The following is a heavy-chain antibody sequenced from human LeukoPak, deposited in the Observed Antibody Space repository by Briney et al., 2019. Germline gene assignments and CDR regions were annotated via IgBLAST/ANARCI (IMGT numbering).Heavy chain of an antibody. CDR2: ISAYNGNT. CDR1: GYTFTTYG. Sequence: ASVKVSCKASGYTFTTYGISWVRQAPGQGLEWMGWISAYNGNTIYAQKLQGRVTMTTDTSTSTAYMELRSLRSDDTALYYCARDRLYSYGYYGMDGWGQGTTVTVSS. D-gene: IGHD5-18*01. CDR3: ARDRLYSYGYYGMDG. V-gene: IGHV1-18*01. J-gene: IGHJ6*02.